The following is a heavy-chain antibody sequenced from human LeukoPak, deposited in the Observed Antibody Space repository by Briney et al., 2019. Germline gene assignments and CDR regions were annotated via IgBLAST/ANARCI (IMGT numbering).Heavy chain of an antibody. Sequence: GGSLRLSCAASGFNFKLSAMSWGRQAPGKGLEWVALISGSGSRGSGIIGGNTYYADSVKGRFTISRDNSKNTLYLQMNSLRADDTAVYYCARDLRRDCSTTTCYAFDYWGQGTLVTVSS. CDR1: GFNFKLSA. V-gene: IGHV3-23*01. CDR3: ARDLRRDCSTTTCYAFDY. J-gene: IGHJ4*02. CDR2: ISGSGSRGSGIIGGNT. D-gene: IGHD2-2*01.